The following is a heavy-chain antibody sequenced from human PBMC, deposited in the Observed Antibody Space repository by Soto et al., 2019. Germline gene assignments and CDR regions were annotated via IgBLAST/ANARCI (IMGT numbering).Heavy chain of an antibody. CDR1: GFTFSSYE. V-gene: IGHV3-48*03. J-gene: IGHJ6*02. D-gene: IGHD4-4*01. Sequence: EVQLVESGGGLVQAGGSLRLFCAVSGFTFSSYEMNWVRQAPGKGLEWVSYIGTSGKTIYYADSVRGRFTISRDIAKNSLYLQMNSLRAEDTAVYFCARDPAIYSGKFDYGLDVWGRGTTVTVSS. CDR2: IGTSGKTI. CDR3: ARDPAIYSGKFDYGLDV.